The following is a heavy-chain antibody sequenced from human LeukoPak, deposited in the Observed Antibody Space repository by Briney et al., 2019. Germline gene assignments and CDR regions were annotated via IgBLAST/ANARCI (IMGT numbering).Heavy chain of an antibody. CDR3: ASSFITMVRGVTYFDY. Sequence: PSETLSLTCTVPGGSISSYYWSWIRQPLGKGLEWIGYIYYSGSTNYNPSLKSRVTISVDTSKNQFSLKLSSVTAADTAVYYCASSFITMVRGVTYFDYWGQGTLVTVSS. CDR1: GGSISSYY. J-gene: IGHJ4*02. V-gene: IGHV4-59*01. D-gene: IGHD3-10*01. CDR2: IYYSGST.